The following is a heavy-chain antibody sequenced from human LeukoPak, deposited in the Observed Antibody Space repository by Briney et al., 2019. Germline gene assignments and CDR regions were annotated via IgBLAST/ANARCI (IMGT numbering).Heavy chain of an antibody. CDR2: ISGSGGST. D-gene: IGHD6-13*01. CDR3: ARAASSSWYADPKYYYYYYMDV. J-gene: IGHJ6*03. Sequence: GGSLRLSCAASGFTFSSYGMSWVRKAPGKGLEWVSAISGSGGSTYYADSVKGRFTISRDNAKNSLYLQMKSLRAEDTAVYYCARAASSSWYADPKYYYYYYMDVWGKGTTVTVSS. CDR1: GFTFSSYG. V-gene: IGHV3-23*01.